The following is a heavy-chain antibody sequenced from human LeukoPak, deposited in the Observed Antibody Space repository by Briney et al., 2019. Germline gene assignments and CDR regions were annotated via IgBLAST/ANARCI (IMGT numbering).Heavy chain of an antibody. CDR2: ISGSGGST. D-gene: IGHD1-26*01. J-gene: IGHJ4*02. CDR3: AKDLYGGSYYDYYFDY. CDR1: GFTFSSYA. V-gene: IGHV3-23*01. Sequence: PGGSLRLSCAASGFTFSSYAMSWVRQAPGKGLEWVSAISGSGGSTYYADSVKGRFTISRDNSKNTLYQQMNSLRAEDTAVYYCAKDLYGGSYYDYYFDYWGQGTLVTVSS.